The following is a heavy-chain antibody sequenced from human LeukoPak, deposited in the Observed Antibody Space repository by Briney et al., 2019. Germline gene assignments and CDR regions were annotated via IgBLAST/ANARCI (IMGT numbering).Heavy chain of an antibody. CDR3: ATAGDSSGYFPEYFDY. CDR1: GGTFSSYA. J-gene: IGHJ4*02. Sequence: SVKVSCRASGGTFSSYAISWVRQAPGQGLEWMGGIIPIFGTANYAQKFQGRVTITADESTSTAYMELSSLRSEDTAVYYCATAGDSSGYFPEYFDYWGQGTLVTVSS. D-gene: IGHD3-22*01. CDR2: IIPIFGTA. V-gene: IGHV1-69*13.